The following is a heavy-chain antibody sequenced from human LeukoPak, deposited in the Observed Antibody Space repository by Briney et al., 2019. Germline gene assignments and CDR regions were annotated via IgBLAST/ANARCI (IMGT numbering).Heavy chain of an antibody. CDR2: ISYDGSKI. D-gene: IGHD3-22*01. V-gene: IGHV3-30*04. J-gene: IGHJ4*02. CDR3: ARTSMIAIDN. CDR1: GFTFGGYA. Sequence: GGSLRLSCAASGFTFGGYAMHWVRQAPGKGLECAAVISYDGSKIYYEDSVKGRFTISRDNSKNTLYLEMNSLRPEDTAVYYCARTSMIAIDNWGQGTLVTVSS.